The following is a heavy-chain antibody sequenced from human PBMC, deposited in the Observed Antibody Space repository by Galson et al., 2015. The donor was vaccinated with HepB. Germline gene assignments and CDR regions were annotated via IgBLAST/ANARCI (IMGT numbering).Heavy chain of an antibody. V-gene: IGHV1-18*04. CDR2: ISAYNGNT. J-gene: IGHJ6*02. CDR1: GYTFTSYG. CDR3: SRELVVAGGSFYYYYYVMDV. D-gene: IGHD2-15*01. Sequence: SVKVPCKASGYTFTSYGISWVRQAPGQGLEWMGWISAYNGNTNYAQKHQGRVTMTTDTSTSTAYMELRSLRSDDTAVYYCSRELVVAGGSFYYYYYVMDVWVQGTTFTVSS.